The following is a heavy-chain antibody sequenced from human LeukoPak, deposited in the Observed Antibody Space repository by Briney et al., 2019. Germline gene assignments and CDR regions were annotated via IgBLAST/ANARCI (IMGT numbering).Heavy chain of an antibody. Sequence: ASVKVSCKASGYTFTSYYMHWVRQAPGQGLEWMGIINPSGGSTNYAQKFQGRVTITADESTSTAYMELSSLRSEDTAVYYCARGSRFTVRPSNPTLGYFDYWGQGTLVTVSS. J-gene: IGHJ4*02. V-gene: IGHV1-46*01. CDR3: ARGSRFTVRPSNPTLGYFDY. CDR1: GYTFTSYY. CDR2: INPSGGST. D-gene: IGHD3-16*02.